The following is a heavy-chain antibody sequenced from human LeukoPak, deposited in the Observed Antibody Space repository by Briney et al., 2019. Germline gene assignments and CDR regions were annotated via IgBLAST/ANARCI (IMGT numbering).Heavy chain of an antibody. CDR3: ATAASYCSSTSCYLDY. J-gene: IGHJ4*02. CDR1: GYTLTELS. Sequence: ASVKVSCKVSGYTLTELSMHWVRQAPGKGLEWMGGFDPEDGETIYAQKFQGRVTMTEDTSTDTAYMELSSLRSEDTAVYYCATAASYCSSTSCYLDYWGQGTLVTVSS. V-gene: IGHV1-24*01. D-gene: IGHD2-2*01. CDR2: FDPEDGET.